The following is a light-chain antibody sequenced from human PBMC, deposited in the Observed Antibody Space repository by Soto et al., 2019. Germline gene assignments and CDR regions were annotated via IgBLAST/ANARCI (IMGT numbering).Light chain of an antibody. J-gene: IGKJ1*01. CDR1: QRVSSHS. CDR2: GAS. Sequence: EIVLTQSPGTLSLSPGERATLSCRASQRVSSHSLAWYQQKPGQAPRTLIYGASSRATGIPDRFSASGSGTDFTLTISRMETQDFAVYYCHHYTRSSWTFGQGTKVDI. V-gene: IGKV3-20*01. CDR3: HHYTRSSWT.